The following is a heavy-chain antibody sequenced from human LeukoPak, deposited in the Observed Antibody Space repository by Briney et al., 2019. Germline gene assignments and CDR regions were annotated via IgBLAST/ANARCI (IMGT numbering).Heavy chain of an antibody. Sequence: GGSLRLSCAASGFTFSSYAMHWVRQAPGKGLEWVAVISYDGGNKYYADSVKGRFTISKDNSKNTLYLQMNSLRFDDTAVYYCARDPYYGGTDSWGQGTLVTVSS. D-gene: IGHD4-23*01. CDR3: ARDPYYGGTDS. J-gene: IGHJ4*02. CDR2: ISYDGGNK. CDR1: GFTFSSYA. V-gene: IGHV3-30-3*01.